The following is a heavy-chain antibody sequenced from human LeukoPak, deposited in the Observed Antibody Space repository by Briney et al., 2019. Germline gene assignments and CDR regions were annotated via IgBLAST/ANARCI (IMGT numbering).Heavy chain of an antibody. J-gene: IGHJ4*02. Sequence: GGSLRLSCAASGFTFSSYAMSWVREAPGKGLEWVSAISGSGGSTYYADSVKGRFTISRDNSKNTLYLQMNSLRAEDTAVYYCAKDYYDTYQYYWGQGTLVTVSS. CDR3: AKDYYDTYQYY. D-gene: IGHD3-22*01. CDR2: ISGSGGST. CDR1: GFTFSSYA. V-gene: IGHV3-23*01.